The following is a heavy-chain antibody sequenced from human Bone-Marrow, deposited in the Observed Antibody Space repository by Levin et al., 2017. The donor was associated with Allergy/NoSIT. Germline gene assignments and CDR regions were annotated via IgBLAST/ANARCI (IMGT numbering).Heavy chain of an antibody. CDR3: AREGLGGRFLGTSR. V-gene: IGHV3-11*01. Sequence: PGGSLRLSCAVSGFTFSDFYMSWIRQAPGRGLECISYISNSGNAIQYAESVRGRFTISRDNARNSLYLQMNSLRVEDSAVYYCAREGLGGRFLGTSRWGQGTLVTVSS. D-gene: IGHD1-1*01. J-gene: IGHJ4*02. CDR1: GFTFSDFY. CDR2: ISNSGNAI.